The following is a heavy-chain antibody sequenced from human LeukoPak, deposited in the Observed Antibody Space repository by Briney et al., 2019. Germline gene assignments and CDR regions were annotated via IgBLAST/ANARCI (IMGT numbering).Heavy chain of an antibody. CDR1: GGSVSSGSYY. D-gene: IGHD3-16*01. Sequence: SETLSLTCTVSGGSVSSGSYYWSWIRQPPGKGLEWIGYIYYSESTNYNPSLKSRVTISVDSSKNHFSLRLSSVTAADTAVYYCTGDGGGVNWFDPWGQGTLVTVSS. V-gene: IGHV4-61*03. CDR2: IYYSEST. CDR3: TGDGGGVNWFDP. J-gene: IGHJ5*02.